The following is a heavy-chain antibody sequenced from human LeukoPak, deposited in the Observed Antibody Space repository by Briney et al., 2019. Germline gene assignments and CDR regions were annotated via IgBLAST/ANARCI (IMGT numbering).Heavy chain of an antibody. CDR3: ARARYANAWSAIDI. CDR1: GGSVSSYY. CDR2: LSHSGSS. V-gene: IGHV4-59*02. D-gene: IGHD2-2*01. Sequence: PSETLSLTCTVSGGSVSSYYWCWLRRPPGRGLEWIAYLSHSGSSDSNPSLTSRVTTLVDTSKNQFSLKLTSVTAADTAVYYCARARYANAWSAIDIWGHGTMVTVSS. J-gene: IGHJ3*02.